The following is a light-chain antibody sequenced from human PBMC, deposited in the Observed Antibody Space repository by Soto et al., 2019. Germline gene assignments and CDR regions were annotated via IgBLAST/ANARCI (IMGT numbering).Light chain of an antibody. CDR3: QSYASSLSAVV. CDR1: SSNFGAGYD. V-gene: IGLV1-40*01. J-gene: IGLJ2*01. Sequence: QSVLTQPPSVSGAPGQRVTISCTWSSSNFGAGYDVNWYQQLPGTAPKLLIYGDSNRPSGVPDRFSGSKTGTSASLAITGLQAEDEADYYCQSYASSLSAVVFGGGTKVTVL. CDR2: GDS.